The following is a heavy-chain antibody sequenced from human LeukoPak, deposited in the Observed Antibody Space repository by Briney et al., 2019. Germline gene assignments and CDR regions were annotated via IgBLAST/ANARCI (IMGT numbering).Heavy chain of an antibody. CDR2: ISGSGGST. CDR1: GFTFSSYA. V-gene: IGHV3-23*01. CDR3: ARDRGLGQWLDY. J-gene: IGHJ4*02. Sequence: GGSLRLSCAASGFTFSSYAMSWVRQAPGKGLEWVSAISGSGGSTYYADSVKGRFTISRDNSKNTLYLQMNSLRAEDTAIYYCARDRGLGQWLDYWGQGTLVTVSS. D-gene: IGHD6-19*01.